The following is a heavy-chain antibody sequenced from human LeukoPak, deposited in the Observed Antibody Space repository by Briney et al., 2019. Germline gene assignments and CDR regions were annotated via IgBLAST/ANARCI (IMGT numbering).Heavy chain of an antibody. CDR1: GGSISSYY. J-gene: IGHJ6*03. CDR2: IYYSGST. Sequence: SETLSLTCTVSGGSISSYYWSWVRQTPGKGLEWIGYIYYSGSTNFNPSLKSRVTISVDTSKNQFSLKMSSVTAADTAVYFCARGGPPGYYYDYYMDVWGKGTTVTISS. CDR3: ARGGPPGYYYDYYMDV. V-gene: IGHV4-59*01.